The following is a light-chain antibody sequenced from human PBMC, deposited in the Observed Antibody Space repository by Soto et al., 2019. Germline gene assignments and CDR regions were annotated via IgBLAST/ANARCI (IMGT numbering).Light chain of an antibody. CDR3: QQYNSYS. CDR2: HAS. CDR1: QNVGTW. J-gene: IGKJ1*01. Sequence: DIQMTQSHSTLSASVGERVTISCRASQNVGTWLAWYQQKPGTAPKVLIYHASNLQSGVPSRFSGSGSGTEFTLTISSLQPDDFATYYYQQYNSYSFGQGTKGDIK. V-gene: IGKV1-5*01.